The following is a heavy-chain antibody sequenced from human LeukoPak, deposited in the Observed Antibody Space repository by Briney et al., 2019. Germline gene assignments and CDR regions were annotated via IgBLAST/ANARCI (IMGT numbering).Heavy chain of an antibody. Sequence: PGGSLRLSCAASGFTFSSSAMSWVRQAPGKGLEWVSGITGSGRTTYYADSVKGRFTISRDNSKNSLYLQINSLRAEDTAVYYCAKGLLITILGSLDYWGQGTLVTVSS. D-gene: IGHD3-3*01. J-gene: IGHJ4*02. CDR2: ITGSGRTT. V-gene: IGHV3-23*01. CDR1: GFTFSSSA. CDR3: AKGLLITILGSLDY.